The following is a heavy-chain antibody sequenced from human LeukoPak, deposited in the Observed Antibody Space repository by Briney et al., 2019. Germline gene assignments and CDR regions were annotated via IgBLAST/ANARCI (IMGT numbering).Heavy chain of an antibody. CDR3: ARGRYSESRYYYAWSY. J-gene: IGHJ4*02. Sequence: GASVKVSCKASGYTFTSYYMHWVRQAPGQGLEWMGIINPSGGSTSYAQKFQGRVTMTRDTSTSTVYMELSSLRSEDTAVYYCARGRYSESRYYYAWSYWGQGTLVTVSS. D-gene: IGHD3-22*01. CDR1: GYTFTSYY. CDR2: INPSGGST. V-gene: IGHV1-46*01.